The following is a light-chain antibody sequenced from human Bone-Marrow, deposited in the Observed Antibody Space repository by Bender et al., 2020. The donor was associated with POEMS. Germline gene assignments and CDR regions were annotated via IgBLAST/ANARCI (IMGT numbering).Light chain of an antibody. CDR2: EVS. J-gene: IGLJ7*01. V-gene: IGLV2-23*02. Sequence: QSALTQPASVPGSPGQSITISCTGTRFNVGSYNLVSWNQQHPGKAPKFMIYEVSKRPSGISDRFSASKSGNTASLTIAGLQAEDEADYYCCSYAGGSPAVFGGGAQLTVL. CDR3: CSYAGGSPAV. CDR1: RFNVGSYNL.